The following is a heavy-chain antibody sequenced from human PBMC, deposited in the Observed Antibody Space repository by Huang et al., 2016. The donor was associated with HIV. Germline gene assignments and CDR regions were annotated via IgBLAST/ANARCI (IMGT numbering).Heavy chain of an antibody. D-gene: IGHD1-7*01. J-gene: IGHJ6*02. V-gene: IGHV3-7*01. Sequence: VESGGRSVQPGGSIKLSCVGSTFTFGAYWMSWVRQPPGKGLEWVANIKQDESEKYYAGSVKGRFNISRDNARKVLFLEMDNLRVEDTAMYFCATKTAGMDIWGQGTTVTVSS. CDR3: ATKTAGMDI. CDR2: IKQDESEK. CDR1: TFTFGAYW.